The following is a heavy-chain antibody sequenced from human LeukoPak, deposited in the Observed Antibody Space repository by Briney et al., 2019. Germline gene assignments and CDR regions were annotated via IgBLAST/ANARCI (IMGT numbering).Heavy chain of an antibody. D-gene: IGHD4-17*01. V-gene: IGHV5-51*01. CDR3: ARRGDYGDYWFDP. CDR2: IYPGDSDT. J-gene: IGHJ5*02. Sequence: GESLKISWKGSGYSFNSYWIGWVRQMPGKGLEWMGIIYPGDSDTRYSPTFQGQVTILVDKSISTAYLQWSNLKASDTAMYYCARRGDYGDYWFDPWGQGTLVTVSS. CDR1: GYSFNSYW.